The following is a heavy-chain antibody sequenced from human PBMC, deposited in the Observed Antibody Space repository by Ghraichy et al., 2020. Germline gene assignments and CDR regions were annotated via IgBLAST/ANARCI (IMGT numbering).Heavy chain of an antibody. Sequence: SCAASGFTFSSYALNWVRQAPGKGLEWVSTISGSGGRTYYADSVKGRFTIPRDDSKNTLYLQMSSLRAEDTAVYYCAKSSSSSPYYYYYMDVWGKGTTVTVSS. CDR2: ISGSGGRT. CDR1: GFTFSSYA. CDR3: AKSSSSSPYYYYYMDV. D-gene: IGHD6-6*01. J-gene: IGHJ6*03. V-gene: IGHV3-23*01.